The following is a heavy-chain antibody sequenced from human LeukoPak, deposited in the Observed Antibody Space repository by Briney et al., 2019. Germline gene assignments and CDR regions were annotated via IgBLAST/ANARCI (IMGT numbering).Heavy chain of an antibody. CDR2: FYHSGST. CDR1: GYSISSPYY. Sequence: SETLSLTCTVSGYSISSPYYWGWIRQPPGKGLEWIGSFYHSGSTYYNPSLKSRVTISVDTSKNQFSLKLSSVTAADTAVYYCARDNIVVVAATKAYYFDYWGQGTLVTVSS. D-gene: IGHD2-15*01. J-gene: IGHJ4*02. V-gene: IGHV4-38-2*02. CDR3: ARDNIVVVAATKAYYFDY.